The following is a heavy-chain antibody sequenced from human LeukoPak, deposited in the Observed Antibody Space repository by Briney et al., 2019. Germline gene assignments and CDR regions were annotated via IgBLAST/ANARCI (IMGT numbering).Heavy chain of an antibody. J-gene: IGHJ4*02. CDR2: ISGSGGST. Sequence: GGSLRLSCAASGFTFSSYAISWVRQAPGKGLEWVAAISGSGGSTYYADSVKGRFTISRDNSKNTLYLQMNSLRAEDTAVYYCARLYGPQIRYFDYWGQGTLVTISS. CDR3: ARLYGPQIRYFDY. D-gene: IGHD2-21*02. V-gene: IGHV3-23*01. CDR1: GFTFSSYA.